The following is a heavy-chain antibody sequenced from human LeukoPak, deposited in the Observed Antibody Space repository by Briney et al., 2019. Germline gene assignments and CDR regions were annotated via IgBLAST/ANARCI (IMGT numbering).Heavy chain of an antibody. CDR2: ISSSSSYI. J-gene: IGHJ3*02. CDR1: GFTFSSYS. V-gene: IGHV3-21*01. D-gene: IGHD3-9*01. Sequence: PGGSLRLSCAASGFTFSSYSMNWVRQVPGKGLEWVSSISSSSSYIYYADSVKGRFTISRDNAKNSLYLQMNSLRAEDTAVYYCARDQTGSDAFDIWGQGTMVTVSS. CDR3: ARDQTGSDAFDI.